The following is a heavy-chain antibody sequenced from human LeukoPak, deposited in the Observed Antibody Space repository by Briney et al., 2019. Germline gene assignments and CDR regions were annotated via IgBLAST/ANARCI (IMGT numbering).Heavy chain of an antibody. CDR3: ARSGSYYGFDY. CDR1: GFIFDDYA. CDR2: ISWNSGSI. D-gene: IGHD1-26*01. Sequence: PGRSLRLSCAASGFIFDDYAMHWVRQAPGKGLEWVSGISWNSGSIGYVDSVKGRFTISRDNAKNSLYLQMNSLRAEDTAVYYCARSGSYYGFDYWGQGTLVTVSS. V-gene: IGHV3-9*01. J-gene: IGHJ4*02.